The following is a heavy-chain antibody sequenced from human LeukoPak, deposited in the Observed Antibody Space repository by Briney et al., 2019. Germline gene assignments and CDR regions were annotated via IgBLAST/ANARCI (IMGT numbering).Heavy chain of an antibody. CDR2: FDPEDGET. J-gene: IGHJ4*02. Sequence: GASVKVSCKVSGYTLTELSMHWVRQAPGKGLEWMGGFDPEDGETIYAQKFQGRVTMTEDTSTNTAYMELSSLRSEDTAVYYCATDGVIGGTLETRYYFDYWGQGTLSPSPQ. D-gene: IGHD2/OR15-2a*01. V-gene: IGHV1-24*01. CDR1: GYTLTELS. CDR3: ATDGVIGGTLETRYYFDY.